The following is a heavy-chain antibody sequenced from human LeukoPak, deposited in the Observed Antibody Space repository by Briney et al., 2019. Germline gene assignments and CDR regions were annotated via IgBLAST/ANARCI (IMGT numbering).Heavy chain of an antibody. CDR3: VRGAYSSSWLNFDY. CDR2: IRYDGSNK. CDR1: GFTFSNYG. J-gene: IGHJ4*02. V-gene: IGHV3-30*02. Sequence: PGGSLRLSCAASGFTFSNYGIHWVRQAPGKGLEWVAFIRYDGSNKNYADSVKGRFTVSRDNSKNTLYLQMNSLRAEDTAVYYCVRGAYSSSWLNFDYWGQGTLVTVSS. D-gene: IGHD6-13*01.